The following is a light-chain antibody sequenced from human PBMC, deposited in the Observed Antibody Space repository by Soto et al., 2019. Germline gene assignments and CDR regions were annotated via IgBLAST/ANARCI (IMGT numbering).Light chain of an antibody. CDR1: NSNIGAGFA. V-gene: IGLV1-40*01. CDR2: GNN. CDR3: QSYDSSLSGLYV. Sequence: QSVLTQPPSVSGAPGQRVTISCTGSNSNIGAGFAVHWYQQLPGTAPKLLIHGNNNRPSGVPDRFSGSKSGTSASLAITGLQAEDEADYYCQSYDSSLSGLYVFGTGTKLTVL. J-gene: IGLJ1*01.